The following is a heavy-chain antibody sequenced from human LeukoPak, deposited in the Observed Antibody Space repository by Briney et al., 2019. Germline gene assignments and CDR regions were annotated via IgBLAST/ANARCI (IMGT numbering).Heavy chain of an antibody. CDR1: GYTFTSYG. J-gene: IGHJ5*02. Sequence: GASVKVSCKASGYTFTSYGISWVRQAPGQGLEWMGWISAYNGNTNYAQKLQGRVTMTTDTSTSTAYVELRSLRSDDTAVYYCARGPNGYNWNYGWFDPWGQGTLVTVSS. CDR3: ARGPNGYNWNYGWFDP. D-gene: IGHD1-7*01. CDR2: ISAYNGNT. V-gene: IGHV1-18*01.